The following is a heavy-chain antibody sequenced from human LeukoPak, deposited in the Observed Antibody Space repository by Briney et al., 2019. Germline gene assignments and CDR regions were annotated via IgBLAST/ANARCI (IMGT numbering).Heavy chain of an antibody. CDR1: GFTFSSYA. CDR3: AKPQGTSGYYYYGMGV. Sequence: GGSLRLSCAASGFTFSSYAMSWVRQAPGKGLEWVSAISGSGGSTYYADSVKGRFTISRDNSKNTLYLQLNSLRAEDTAVHYCAKPQGTSGYYYYGMGVWGQGTTVTVSS. CDR2: ISGSGGST. J-gene: IGHJ6*02. V-gene: IGHV3-23*01. D-gene: IGHD1-1*01.